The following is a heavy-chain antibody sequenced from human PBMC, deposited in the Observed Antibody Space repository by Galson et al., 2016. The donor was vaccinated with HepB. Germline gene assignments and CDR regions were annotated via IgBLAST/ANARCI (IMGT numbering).Heavy chain of an antibody. Sequence: SVKVSCKASGYTFSDYYLHWVRRAPGQGPEWMGWVVPKTGGTDYAPKFQGRVTLTRDTSVSTAYMDLSGLTSDDTAIYYCARDVTADGVFAGRHMDVWGKGTSVTVSS. CDR1: GYTFSDYY. D-gene: IGHD4-17*01. V-gene: IGHV1-2*02. J-gene: IGHJ6*03. CDR3: ARDVTADGVFAGRHMDV. CDR2: VVPKTGGT.